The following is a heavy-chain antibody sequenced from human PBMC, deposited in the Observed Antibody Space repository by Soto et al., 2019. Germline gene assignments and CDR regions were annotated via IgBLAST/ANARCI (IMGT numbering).Heavy chain of an antibody. CDR3: ARAGYSSGWLDY. J-gene: IGHJ4*02. D-gene: IGHD6-19*01. Sequence: DRQAPGKGLEWVSSITTSSSYIYYADSVKGRFTISRDNAKNSLYLQMKNLRAEDTAVYYCARAGYSSGWLDYWGPGTLVTVSS. V-gene: IGHV3-21*01. CDR2: ITTSSSYI.